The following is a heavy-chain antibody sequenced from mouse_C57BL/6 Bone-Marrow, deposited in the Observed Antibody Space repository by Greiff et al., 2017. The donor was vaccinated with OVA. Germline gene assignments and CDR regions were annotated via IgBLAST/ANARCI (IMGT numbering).Heavy chain of an antibody. CDR1: GFNIKDYY. V-gene: IGHV14-2*01. CDR3: ARFLGRGHFDY. D-gene: IGHD4-1*01. J-gene: IGHJ2*01. Sequence: EVQVVEPGAELVKPGASVKLSCTASGFNIKDYYMHWVKQRTEQGLEWIGRIDPEDGDTKYAPKFQGKATITVDTSSNPAYMQLSSLTSEDTAVNYCARFLGRGHFDYWGQGTTLTVSS. CDR2: IDPEDGDT.